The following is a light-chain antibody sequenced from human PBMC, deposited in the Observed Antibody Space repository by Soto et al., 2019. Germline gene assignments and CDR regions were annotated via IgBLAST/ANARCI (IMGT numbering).Light chain of an antibody. Sequence: EIVLTQSPATLSLSPGEIATLSCRASQSVSSYLAWYQQKPGQAPRLLIYDASNRATGIPARFSGSGSGTDFTLTISSLEPEDFAVYYCQQRSNWPLPITFGQGTRLEIK. CDR2: DAS. CDR1: QSVSSY. CDR3: QQRSNWPLPIT. V-gene: IGKV3-11*01. J-gene: IGKJ5*01.